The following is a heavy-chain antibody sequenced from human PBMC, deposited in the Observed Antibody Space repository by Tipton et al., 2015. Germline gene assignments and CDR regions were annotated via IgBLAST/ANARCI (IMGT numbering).Heavy chain of an antibody. J-gene: IGHJ5*02. V-gene: IGHV4-4*07. Sequence: TLSLTCTVSGGSISTFYWSWIRQPAGKGLQWIGRVNINESPNYNPSLKSRVTMSVDTSKNQFSLKLSSVTAADTAVYYCARDPDRKEGWFDPWGQGTLVTVSS. D-gene: IGHD1-14*01. CDR3: ARDPDRKEGWFDP. CDR2: VNINESP. CDR1: GGSISTFY.